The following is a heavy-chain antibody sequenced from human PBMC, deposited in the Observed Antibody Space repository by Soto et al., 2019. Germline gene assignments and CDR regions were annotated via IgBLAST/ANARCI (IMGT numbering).Heavy chain of an antibody. CDR1: GYTFTGYY. J-gene: IGHJ4*02. Sequence: ASVKVSCKASGYTFTGYYMHWVRQAPGQRLEWMGWINPNSGGKTYAQKFQGWVTMTRDTSISTAYMELSRLTYDDTAVYFCARAPDILTGYAFDYWGQGTLVTVSS. V-gene: IGHV1-2*04. CDR3: ARAPDILTGYAFDY. D-gene: IGHD3-9*01. CDR2: INPNSGGK.